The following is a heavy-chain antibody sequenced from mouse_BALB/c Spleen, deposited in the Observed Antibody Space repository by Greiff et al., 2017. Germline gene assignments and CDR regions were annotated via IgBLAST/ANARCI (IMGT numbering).Heavy chain of an antibody. CDR3: ARFIFPITTATMDY. D-gene: IGHD1-2*01. CDR2: INPSTGYT. Sequence: VQLQQSGAELAKPGASVKMSCKASGYTFTSYWMHWVKQRPGQGLEWIGYINPSTGYTEYNQKFKDKATLTADKSSSTAYMQLSSLTSEDSAVYYCARFIFPITTATMDYWGQGTSVTVSS. CDR1: GYTFTSYW. V-gene: IGHV1-7*01. J-gene: IGHJ4*01.